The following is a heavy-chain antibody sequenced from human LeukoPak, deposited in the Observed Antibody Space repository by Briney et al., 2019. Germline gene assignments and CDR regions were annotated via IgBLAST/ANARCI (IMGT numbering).Heavy chain of an antibody. J-gene: IGHJ3*02. Sequence: QSGPGLVKPSQTLSLTCAISGDSVSSNSSWNWLRQSPSRGLEWLGRTYYRSKWYNDYVVSVKSRININPDTSKNQFSLQLNSVTPEDTAVYYCARGGQGDGNSADEAFDIWGQGTMVTVS. V-gene: IGHV6-1*01. CDR2: TYYRSKWYN. CDR1: GDSVSSNSS. CDR3: ARGGQGDGNSADEAFDI. D-gene: IGHD5-18*01.